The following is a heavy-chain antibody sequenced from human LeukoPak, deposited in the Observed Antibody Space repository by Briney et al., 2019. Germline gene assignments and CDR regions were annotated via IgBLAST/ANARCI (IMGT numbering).Heavy chain of an antibody. D-gene: IGHD5-24*01. Sequence: PSETLSLTCTVSGGSISSYYWSWIRQHPGKGLEWIGYIYYSGSTNYNPSLESRVTISVDTSKNQFSLKLSSVTAADTAVYYCARVGGSEMATITDWGQGTLVTVSS. J-gene: IGHJ4*02. CDR1: GGSISSYY. V-gene: IGHV4-59*01. CDR2: IYYSGST. CDR3: ARVGGSEMATITD.